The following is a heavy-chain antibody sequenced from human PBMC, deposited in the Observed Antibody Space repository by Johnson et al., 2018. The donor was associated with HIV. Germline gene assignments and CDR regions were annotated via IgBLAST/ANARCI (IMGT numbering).Heavy chain of an antibody. CDR2: ISSSGSTI. D-gene: IGHD4-23*01. Sequence: VQLVESGGGLVQPGGSLRLSCAASGFTFSSYEMNWVRQAPGKGLEWVSYISSSGSTIYYADSVKGRFTISRDNAKNSLYLQMNSLRAEDTALYYCAKGRGSYGGAFDIWGQGTMVTVSS. CDR1: GFTFSSYE. V-gene: IGHV3-48*03. J-gene: IGHJ3*02. CDR3: AKGRGSYGGAFDI.